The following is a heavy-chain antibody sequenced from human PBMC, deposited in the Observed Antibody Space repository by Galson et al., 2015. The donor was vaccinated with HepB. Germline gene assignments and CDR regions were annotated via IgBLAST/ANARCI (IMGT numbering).Heavy chain of an antibody. CDR1: GYTFPNYD. Sequence: SCKASGYTFPNYDIHWVRQAPGQGLEWMGWISTYNGNTKSAPRFQGRVTLTRDTSTSTAYMDLRSLTSDDTAVYYCARGAFYADTSGANWFDPWGQGTLVTVSA. D-gene: IGHD3-22*01. CDR3: ARGAFYADTSGANWFDP. J-gene: IGHJ5*02. CDR2: ISTYNGNT. V-gene: IGHV1-18*04.